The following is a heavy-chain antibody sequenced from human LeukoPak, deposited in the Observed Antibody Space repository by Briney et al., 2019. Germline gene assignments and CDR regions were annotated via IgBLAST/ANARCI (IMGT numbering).Heavy chain of an antibody. J-gene: IGHJ4*02. CDR3: ATDGGHWNFNY. CDR2: INPSGGST. Sequence: ASVTVSCKASGYTFTSYYMHWVRQAPGQGLEWMGIINPSGGSTTYAQGMQGRVTMTRDTSTSAVYMELSSLRSEDTAVYYCATDGGHWNFNYWGQGTLVTVSS. CDR1: GYTFTSYY. V-gene: IGHV1-46*04. D-gene: IGHD1-1*01.